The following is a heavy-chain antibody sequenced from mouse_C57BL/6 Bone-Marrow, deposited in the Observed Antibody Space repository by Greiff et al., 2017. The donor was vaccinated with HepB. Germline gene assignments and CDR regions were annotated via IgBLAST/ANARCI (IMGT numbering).Heavy chain of an antibody. Sequence: VQLQQSGPELVKPGASVKIPCKASGYTFTDYNMDWVKQSHGKSLEWIGDINPNNGGTNYNQKFKGKATLTVDQSSSTAYLELRSLTSEDTAVYYCARRRGGYYDYAMDYWGQGTSVTVSS. CDR2: INPNNGGT. J-gene: IGHJ4*01. D-gene: IGHD2-3*01. V-gene: IGHV1-18*01. CDR3: ARRRGGYYDYAMDY. CDR1: GYTFTDYN.